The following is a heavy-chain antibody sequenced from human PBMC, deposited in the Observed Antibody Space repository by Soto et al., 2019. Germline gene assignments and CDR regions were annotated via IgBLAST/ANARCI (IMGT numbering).Heavy chain of an antibody. CDR1: GYSFTTYW. V-gene: IGHV5-51*01. CDR3: PRPVLYLPSGGWAL. D-gene: IGHD3-10*01. Sequence: PGDSLKISCKGSGYSFTTYWIGWVRQMPGKGLEWMGIIYPGDSDTRYSPSFQGHVTISADKSINTASLQWGSLKASDTAIYYCPRPVLYLPSGGWALWGQGTRAPAPS. CDR2: IYPGDSDT. J-gene: IGHJ4*02.